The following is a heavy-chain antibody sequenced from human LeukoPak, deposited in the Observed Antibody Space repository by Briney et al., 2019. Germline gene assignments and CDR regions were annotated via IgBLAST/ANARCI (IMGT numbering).Heavy chain of an antibody. D-gene: IGHD4-17*01. J-gene: IGHJ6*02. Sequence: ASVKVSCKASEYTFTSYAMNWVRQAPGQGLEWMGWINTNTGNPTYAQGFTGRFVFSLDTSVSTAYLQISSLKAEDTAVYYCASDTVPSTVVLYGMDVWGQGTTVTVSS. CDR3: ASDTVPSTVVLYGMDV. CDR1: EYTFTSYA. V-gene: IGHV7-4-1*02. CDR2: INTNTGNP.